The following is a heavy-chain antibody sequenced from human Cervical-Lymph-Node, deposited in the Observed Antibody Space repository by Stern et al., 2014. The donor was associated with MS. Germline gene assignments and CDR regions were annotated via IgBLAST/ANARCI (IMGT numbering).Heavy chain of an antibody. CDR2: ISFDGSNG. J-gene: IGHJ6*02. V-gene: IGHV3-30-3*01. CDR3: ARSHLRYYGMDV. Sequence: VQLVESGGGVVQPGRSLRLSCAASGFTFHSYGIHWVRQAPGKGLEWVAVISFDGSNGYYADSVKGRFTISRDNSKSTLYLQMNSLRAEDTAVYYCARSHLRYYGMDVWGQGTTLTVSS. CDR1: GFTFHSYG.